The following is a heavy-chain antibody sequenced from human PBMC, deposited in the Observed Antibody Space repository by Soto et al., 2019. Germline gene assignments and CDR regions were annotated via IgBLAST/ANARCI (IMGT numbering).Heavy chain of an antibody. CDR2: IWYDGSNK. J-gene: IGHJ4*02. Sequence: PGGSLRLSCAAAGFTFTSYGMHWACQGPGKGLEWVAVIWYDGSNKYYADSAKGRFTITRDNSKNTLYLQMNSLRAEDTAVYYCARDGLRWLVRAFFDYWGQGTLVTVSS. D-gene: IGHD6-19*01. CDR1: GFTFTSYG. V-gene: IGHV3-33*01. CDR3: ARDGLRWLVRAFFDY.